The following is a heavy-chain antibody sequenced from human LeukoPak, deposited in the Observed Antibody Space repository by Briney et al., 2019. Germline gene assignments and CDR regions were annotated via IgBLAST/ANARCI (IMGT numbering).Heavy chain of an antibody. D-gene: IGHD3-16*01. CDR1: GFNFGTYA. CDR2: ILNNGVST. Sequence: GGSLRLSCAASGFNFGTYAMTWVRQAPGMGLEWVSTILNNGVSTYHADSVKGRFTISRDNSRNTLHLQMDSLRAEDTAIYYCAKGGGRPLDDVFDVWGQGKMVTVSS. J-gene: IGHJ3*01. CDR3: AKGGGRPLDDVFDV. V-gene: IGHV3-23*01.